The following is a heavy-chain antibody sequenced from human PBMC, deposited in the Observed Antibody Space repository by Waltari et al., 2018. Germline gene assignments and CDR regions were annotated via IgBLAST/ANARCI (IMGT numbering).Heavy chain of an antibody. CDR1: GGSFSGYY. CDR2: INHSGST. Sequence: VQLQQWGAGLLKPSETLSLTCAVYGGSFSGYYWSWIRQPPGKGLEWIGEINHSGSTNYNPSLKSRVTISVDTSKNQFSLKLSSVTAADTAVYYCAREGREITMVRGVIITARTKMAFDIWGQGTMVTVSS. V-gene: IGHV4-34*01. J-gene: IGHJ3*02. CDR3: AREGREITMVRGVIITARTKMAFDI. D-gene: IGHD3-10*01.